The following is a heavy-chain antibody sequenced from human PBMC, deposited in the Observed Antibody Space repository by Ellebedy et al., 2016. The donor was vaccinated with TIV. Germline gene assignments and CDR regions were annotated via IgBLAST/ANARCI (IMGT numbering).Heavy chain of an antibody. CDR3: AHHCSSTNCHDY. V-gene: IGHV3-23*01. Sequence: PGGSLRLSCAASGFTFSSYSMSWIRQAPGKGLEWVSTISISGGRTYYADSVKGRFTISRDNSKNTLYLQMNSLRVEDTAVYYCAHHCSSTNCHDYWGQGTLVPVSS. CDR2: ISISGGRT. J-gene: IGHJ4*02. D-gene: IGHD2-2*01. CDR1: GFTFSSYS.